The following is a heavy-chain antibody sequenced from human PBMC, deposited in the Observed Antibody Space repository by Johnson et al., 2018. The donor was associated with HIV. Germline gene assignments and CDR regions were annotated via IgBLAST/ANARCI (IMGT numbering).Heavy chain of an antibody. D-gene: IGHD6-13*01. CDR3: ARNDPAAGTGDAFDI. CDR1: GFTFDDYA. CDR2: ISWNSGSI. J-gene: IGHJ3*02. Sequence: EVQLVESGGGVVRPGGSLRLSCAASGFTFDDYAMHWVRQAPGKGLEWVSGISWNSGSIGYADSVKGRFTISRDNSKNTLYLQMNSLRAEDTAVYYCARNDPAAGTGDAFDIWGQGTMVTVSS. V-gene: IGHV3-9*01.